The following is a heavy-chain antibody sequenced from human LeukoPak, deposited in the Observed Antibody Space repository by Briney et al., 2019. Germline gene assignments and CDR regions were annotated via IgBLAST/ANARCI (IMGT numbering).Heavy chain of an antibody. CDR2: ISGSGGST. CDR1: GFTFNSYW. CDR3: AISNDFWSGYHDY. J-gene: IGHJ4*02. D-gene: IGHD3-3*01. V-gene: IGHV3-23*01. Sequence: GGSLRLSCAASGFTFNSYWMSWVRQAPGKGLEWVSAISGSGGSTYYADSVKGRFTISRDNSKNTLYLQMNSLRAEDTAVYYCAISNDFWSGYHDYWGQGTLVTVSS.